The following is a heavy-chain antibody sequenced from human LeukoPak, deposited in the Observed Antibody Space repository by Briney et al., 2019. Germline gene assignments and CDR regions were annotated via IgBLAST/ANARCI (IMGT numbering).Heavy chain of an antibody. CDR1: GFTFSSYW. J-gene: IGHJ6*03. Sequence: GGSLRLSCAASGFTFSSYWMNWVRQAPGKGLEWVANIKQDGSEKYYVDSVKGRFTISRDNAKNSLYLQMNSLRAEDTAVYYCARDGVTMVRGVKVLDYYYYYMDVWGKGTTVTISS. CDR2: IKQDGSEK. D-gene: IGHD3-10*01. CDR3: ARDGVTMVRGVKVLDYYYYYMDV. V-gene: IGHV3-7*01.